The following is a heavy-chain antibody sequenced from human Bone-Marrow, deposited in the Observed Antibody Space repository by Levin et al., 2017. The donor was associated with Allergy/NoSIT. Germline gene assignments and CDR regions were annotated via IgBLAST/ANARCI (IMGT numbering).Heavy chain of an antibody. Sequence: GESLKISCAASGFTFSSYVMRWVRQAPGKGLEWVSSITANGGQTYYADSVKGRFTISRDNSKNTLYLQMNSLRAEDTAIYYCAKVVSDSSGYCFDYWGQGTLVTVSS. CDR1: GFTFSSYV. CDR3: AKVVSDSSGYCFDY. D-gene: IGHD3-22*01. J-gene: IGHJ4*02. V-gene: IGHV3-23*01. CDR2: ITANGGQT.